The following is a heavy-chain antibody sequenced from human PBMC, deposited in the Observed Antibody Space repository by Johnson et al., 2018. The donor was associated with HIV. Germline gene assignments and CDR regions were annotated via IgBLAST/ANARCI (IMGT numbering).Heavy chain of an antibody. V-gene: IGHV3-30*14. Sequence: VQLVESGGGVVRPGRSLRLSCAASGFTFSNYPMHWVRQAPGKGLEWVAVISLDGSNKYYTDSVTGRFTIYRDNSKNTLFLQMNSLRAEDTAVYFCASGEDDGFWGQGTMVTVSS. J-gene: IGHJ3*01. CDR2: ISLDGSNK. CDR1: GFTFSNYP. CDR3: ASGEDDGF. D-gene: IGHD5-24*01.